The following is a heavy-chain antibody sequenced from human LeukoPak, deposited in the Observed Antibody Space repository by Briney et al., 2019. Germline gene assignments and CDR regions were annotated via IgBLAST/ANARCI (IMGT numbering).Heavy chain of an antibody. Sequence: PGGSLRLSCAASGFIFSNHGMHWVRQAPGKGLEWVAGIWYDGSKEYYGGSVKGRFTISRDNSKSTVYLQMNSLRVEDTAVYHCARGRSYGSLECWGQGTLVTVSS. CDR1: GFIFSNHG. CDR2: IWYDGSKE. CDR3: ARGRSYGSLEC. V-gene: IGHV3-33*01. J-gene: IGHJ4*02. D-gene: IGHD3-16*02.